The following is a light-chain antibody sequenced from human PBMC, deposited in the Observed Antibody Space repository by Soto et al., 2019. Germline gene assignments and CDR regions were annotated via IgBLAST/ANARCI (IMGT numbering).Light chain of an antibody. CDR3: GTWDSSLSAVV. J-gene: IGLJ2*01. CDR1: SPNIGSNS. CDR2: ENS. V-gene: IGLV1-51*02. Sequence: QSVLTQPPSVSAAPGQKVTISCSGSSPNIGSNSVSWYQQLPGTAPKLLIYENSNRDSGIPDRFSGSKSGTSATLGITGLQTGDEADYYCGTWDSSLSAVVFGGGTKLTVL.